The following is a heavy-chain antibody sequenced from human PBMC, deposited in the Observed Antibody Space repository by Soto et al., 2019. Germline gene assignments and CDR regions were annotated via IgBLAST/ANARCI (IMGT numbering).Heavy chain of an antibody. Sequence: QVQLQESGPGLVKPSETLSLICSVSGASVRSNYRSWIRKSAGKGLEWIGRVSATGGSTYNPSLRGRATMSVDTSKNQFSLRLTSMTAADTATYFCARDPLPSDSSAPWGRGTLVSVSS. CDR3: ARDPLPSDSSAP. V-gene: IGHV4-4*07. D-gene: IGHD3-22*01. CDR2: VSATGGS. CDR1: GASVRSNY. J-gene: IGHJ5*02.